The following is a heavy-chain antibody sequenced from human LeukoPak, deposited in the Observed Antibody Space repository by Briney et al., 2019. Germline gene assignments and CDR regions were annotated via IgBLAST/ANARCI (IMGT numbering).Heavy chain of an antibody. V-gene: IGHV3-23*01. CDR3: AKDGRWNGMDV. Sequence: WVSAISGSGGSTYYADSVKGRFTISRDNSKNTLYLQMNSLRAEDTAVYYCAKDGRWNGMDVWGQGTTVTVSS. D-gene: IGHD5-24*01. J-gene: IGHJ6*02. CDR2: ISGSGGST.